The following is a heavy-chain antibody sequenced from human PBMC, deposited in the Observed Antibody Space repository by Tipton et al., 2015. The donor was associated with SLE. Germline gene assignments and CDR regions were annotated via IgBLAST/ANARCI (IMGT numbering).Heavy chain of an antibody. CDR2: IYYSGST. CDR3: ARGILEPFDY. D-gene: IGHD3-3*01. CDR1: GGSISSSSYY. V-gene: IGHV4-39*07. J-gene: IGHJ4*02. Sequence: TLSLTCTVSGGSISSSSYYWGWIRQPPGKGLDWIGSIYYSGSTYYNPSLESRVTISVDTSKNQFSLKLSSVTAADTAVYYCARGILEPFDYWGQGTLVTVSS.